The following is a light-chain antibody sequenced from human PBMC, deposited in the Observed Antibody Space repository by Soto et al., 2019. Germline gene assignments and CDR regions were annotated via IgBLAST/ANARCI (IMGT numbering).Light chain of an antibody. CDR1: QSVSSN. J-gene: IGKJ1*01. V-gene: IGKV3-15*01. Sequence: EIVMTQSPATLSVSPGERATLSCRASQSVSSNLAWYQQKPGQAPRLLIYGASTRATGIPARFSGSGSGTEFTLTISSLQSEDFAVYYCNQYNRWPSFGQGTKVEIK. CDR3: NQYNRWPS. CDR2: GAS.